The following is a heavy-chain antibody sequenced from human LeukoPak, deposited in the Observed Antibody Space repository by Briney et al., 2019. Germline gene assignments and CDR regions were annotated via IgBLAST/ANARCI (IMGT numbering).Heavy chain of an antibody. Sequence: GGSLRLSCAVSGISLSNYGMSWVRQAPGQGLEWVARISGSGGGTNYADSVKGRFTISRDNPKNTLYLQMNRLRAEDTAVYFCAKRGVVIRVILVGFHKEAYYFDSWGQGALVTVSS. CDR1: GISLSNYG. V-gene: IGHV3-23*01. CDR2: ISGSGGGT. D-gene: IGHD3-22*01. CDR3: AKRGVVIRVILVGFHKEAYYFDS. J-gene: IGHJ4*02.